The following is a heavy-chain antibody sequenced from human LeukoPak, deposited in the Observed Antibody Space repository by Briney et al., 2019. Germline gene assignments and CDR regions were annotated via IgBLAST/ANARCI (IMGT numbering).Heavy chain of an antibody. CDR1: GYTFTSYG. J-gene: IGHJ6*02. Sequence: ASVKVSCKASGYTFTSYGISWVRQAPGQGLEWMGWISAYNGNTNYAQKLQGRVTMTTDTSTSTAYMELRSLRSDVTAVYYCARDTGPAAIGYYGMDVWGQGTTVTVSS. CDR3: ARDTGPAAIGYYGMDV. V-gene: IGHV1-18*01. D-gene: IGHD2-2*02. CDR2: ISAYNGNT.